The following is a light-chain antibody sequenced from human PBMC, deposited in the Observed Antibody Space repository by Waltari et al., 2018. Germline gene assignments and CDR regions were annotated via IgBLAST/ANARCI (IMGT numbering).Light chain of an antibody. J-gene: IGKJ2*01. V-gene: IGKV3-20*01. CDR1: QSVSSSY. Sequence: EIVLTQSPGTLSLSPGERATLSCRASQSVSSSYLAWYQQNPGQAPRLLSYGASSRATGIPDRFSGSGSGTDFTLTISRLEPEDFAVYYCQQYGSSPYFSQGTKLEIK. CDR3: QQYGSSPY. CDR2: GAS.